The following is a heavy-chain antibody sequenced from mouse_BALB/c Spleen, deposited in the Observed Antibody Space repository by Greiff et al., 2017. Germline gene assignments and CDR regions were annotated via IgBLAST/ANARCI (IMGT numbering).Heavy chain of an antibody. CDR2: IDPANGNT. CDR3: ARDDYDPYAMDY. D-gene: IGHD2-4*01. V-gene: IGHV14-3*02. J-gene: IGHJ4*01. CDR1: GFNIKDTY. Sequence: VQLQQSGAELVKPGASVKLSCTASGFNIKDTYMHWVKQRPEQGLEWIGRIDPANGNTKYDPKFQGKATITADTSSNTAYLQLSSLTSEDTAVYYCARDDYDPYAMDYWGQGTSVTVSS.